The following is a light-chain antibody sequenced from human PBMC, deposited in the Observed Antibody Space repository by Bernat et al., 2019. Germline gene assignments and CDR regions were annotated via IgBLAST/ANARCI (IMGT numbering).Light chain of an antibody. CDR1: QSIIGSY. CDR2: GAS. CDR3: QQYNNWPRT. V-gene: IGKV3-15*01. J-gene: IGKJ1*01. Sequence: EIVLTQSPGTLSLSPGERATLSCRASQSIIGSYLAWYQQKPGQAPRLLIYGASTRATGIPARFSGSGSGTEFTLTISSLQSEDFAVYYCQQYNNWPRTFGQGTNVEIK.